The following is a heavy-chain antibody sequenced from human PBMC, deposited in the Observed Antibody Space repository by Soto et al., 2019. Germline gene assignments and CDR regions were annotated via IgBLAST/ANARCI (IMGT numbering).Heavy chain of an antibody. J-gene: IGHJ6*02. CDR1: GFTFSSYG. Sequence: GGSLRLSCAASGFTFSSYGMHWVRQAPGKGLEWVAVISYDGSNKYYADSVKGRFTISRDNSKNTLYLQMNSLRAEDTAVYYCAKDSASSWYNYYGMDVWGQGTTVTVSS. CDR3: AKDSASSWYNYYGMDV. D-gene: IGHD6-13*01. CDR2: ISYDGSNK. V-gene: IGHV3-30*18.